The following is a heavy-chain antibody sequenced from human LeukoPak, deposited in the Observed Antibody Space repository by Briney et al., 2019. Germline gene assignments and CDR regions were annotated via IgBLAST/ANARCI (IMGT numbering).Heavy chain of an antibody. D-gene: IGHD2-2*01. CDR3: AKWGDIVVVPAAYGGFDY. Sequence: PGGSLRLSCAASGFTFSSYAMSWVRQAPGKGLEWVPAISGSGGSTYYADSVKGRFTISRDNSKNTLYLQMNSLRAEDTAVYYCAKWGDIVVVPAAYGGFDYWGQGTLVTVSS. J-gene: IGHJ4*02. V-gene: IGHV3-23*01. CDR1: GFTFSSYA. CDR2: ISGSGGST.